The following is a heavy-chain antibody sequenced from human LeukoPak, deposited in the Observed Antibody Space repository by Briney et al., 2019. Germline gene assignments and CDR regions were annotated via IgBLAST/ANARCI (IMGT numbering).Heavy chain of an antibody. CDR3: ARVVAWDSSGYLLDY. CDR1: GFTFSSYW. Sequence: GGSLRLSCAASGFTFSSYWIHWVRQAPGKGLVWVSRINSDGSSTRYADSVKGRFTISRENAKKTLYLQMNSLRAEDTAVYYCARVVAWDSSGYLLDYWGQGTLVTVSS. D-gene: IGHD3-22*01. J-gene: IGHJ4*02. V-gene: IGHV3-74*01. CDR2: INSDGSST.